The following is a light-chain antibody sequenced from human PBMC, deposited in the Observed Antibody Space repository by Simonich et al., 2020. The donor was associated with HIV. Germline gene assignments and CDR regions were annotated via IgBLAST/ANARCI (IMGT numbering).Light chain of an antibody. CDR1: QSISSN. J-gene: IGKJ2*01. CDR3: QQYNKWPYT. Sequence: EIVMTQSPATLSVSPGERATLSCRVSQSISSNLAWYEQRPGQAPRLLIYGASTRATGIPARFSGSGSGTDFTLTIRSLQSEDFAVYYCQQYNKWPYTFGQGTKLEIK. V-gene: IGKV3-15*01. CDR2: GAS.